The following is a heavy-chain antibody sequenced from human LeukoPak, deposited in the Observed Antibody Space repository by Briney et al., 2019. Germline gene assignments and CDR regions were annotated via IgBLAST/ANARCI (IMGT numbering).Heavy chain of an antibody. CDR2: ISYDGSNK. CDR1: GFTFSSYS. V-gene: IGHV3-30*03. CDR3: ARGLFVVVPAAIVSDFDY. D-gene: IGHD2-2*01. Sequence: QAGGSLRLSCAASGFTFSSYSMHWVRQAPGKGLEWVAVISYDGSNKYYADSVKGRFTISRDNSKNTLYLRMNSLRAEDTAVYYCARGLFVVVPAAIVSDFDYWGQGALVTVSS. J-gene: IGHJ4*02.